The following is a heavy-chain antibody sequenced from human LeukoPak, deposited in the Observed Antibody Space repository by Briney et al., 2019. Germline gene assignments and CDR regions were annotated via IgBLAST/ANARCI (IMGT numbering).Heavy chain of an antibody. CDR2: ISSSSSYI. CDR3: ATLVGATSYFDY. CDR1: GFTFSSYS. J-gene: IGHJ4*02. Sequence: PGGSLRLSCAASGFTFSSYSMNWVRQAPGKGLEWVSSISSSSSYIYYADSVKGRFTISRDNAKNSLYLQMNSLRAEDTAVYYCATLVGATSYFDYWGRGTLVTVSS. D-gene: IGHD1-26*01. V-gene: IGHV3-21*01.